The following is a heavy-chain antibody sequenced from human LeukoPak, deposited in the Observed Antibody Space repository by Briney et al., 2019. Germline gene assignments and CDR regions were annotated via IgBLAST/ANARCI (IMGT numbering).Heavy chain of an antibody. CDR1: GGTFSSYA. CDR3: ARVIGGYYDSSGLGFDY. Sequence: ASVKVSCKGSGGTFSSYAISWVRQAPGQGLEWMGGIIPIFGTANYAQKFQGRVTITADKSTSTAYMELSSLRSEDTAVYYCARVIGGYYDSSGLGFDYWGQGTLVTVSS. V-gene: IGHV1-69*06. CDR2: IIPIFGTA. D-gene: IGHD3-22*01. J-gene: IGHJ4*02.